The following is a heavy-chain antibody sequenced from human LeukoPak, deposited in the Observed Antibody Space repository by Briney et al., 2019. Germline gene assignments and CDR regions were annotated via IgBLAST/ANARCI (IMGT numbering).Heavy chain of an antibody. Sequence: GAPVKVSCKASGYTFTSYGISWVRQAPGQGLEWMGWISAYNGNTNYAQKLQGRVTMTTDTSTSTAYMELRSLRSDDTAVYYCARDGVVIWQQLLSLNYYYYGMDVWGQGTTVTVSS. V-gene: IGHV1-18*01. CDR1: GYTFTSYG. CDR2: ISAYNGNT. J-gene: IGHJ6*02. CDR3: ARDGVVIWQQLLSLNYYYYGMDV. D-gene: IGHD6-13*01.